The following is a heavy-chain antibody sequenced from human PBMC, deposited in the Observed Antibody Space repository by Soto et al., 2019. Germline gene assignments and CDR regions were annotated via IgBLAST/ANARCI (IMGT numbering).Heavy chain of an antibody. D-gene: IGHD3-16*02. J-gene: IGHJ6*02. CDR3: ARRGSRLGELSSSHYYGMDV. CDR2: IYYSGST. V-gene: IGHV4-39*01. Sequence: TSETLSLTCTVSGGSIRSSIYYWGWIRQPPGKGLEWIGSIYYSGSTYYNPSLKSRVTISVDTSKNQFSLKLSSVTAADTAVYYCARRGSRLGELSSSHYYGMDVWGQGTTVT. CDR1: GGSIRSSIYY.